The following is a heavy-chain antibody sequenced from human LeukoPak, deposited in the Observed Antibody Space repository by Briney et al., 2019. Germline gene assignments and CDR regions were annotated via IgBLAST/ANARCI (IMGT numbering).Heavy chain of an antibody. Sequence: PGGSLRLSCAASGITFNNAWMNWARQAPGKGLEWVSSISSSSYIYYADSVKGRFTISRDNAKNSLYLQMNSLRAEDTAVYYCARADIAVAFKDWGQGTLVTVSS. CDR3: ARADIAVAFKD. CDR2: ISSSSYI. J-gene: IGHJ4*02. D-gene: IGHD6-19*01. CDR1: GITFNNAW. V-gene: IGHV3-69-1*01.